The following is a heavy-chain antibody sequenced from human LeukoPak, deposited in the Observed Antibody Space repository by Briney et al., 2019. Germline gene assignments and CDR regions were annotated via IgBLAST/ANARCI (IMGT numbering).Heavy chain of an antibody. CDR3: AREVSSGSYLDY. CDR1: GGTFSSYA. D-gene: IGHD6-19*01. V-gene: IGHV1-69*05. Sequence: SVKVSCKASGGTFSSYAISWVRQAPGQGLEWMGGIIPIFGTANYAQKFQGRVTITTDESTSTAYMELSSLRSEDTAVYYCAREVSSGSYLDYWGQGTLVTVSS. CDR2: IIPIFGTA. J-gene: IGHJ4*02.